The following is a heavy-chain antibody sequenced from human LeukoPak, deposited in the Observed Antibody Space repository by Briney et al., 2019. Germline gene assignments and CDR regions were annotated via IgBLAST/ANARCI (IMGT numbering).Heavy chain of an antibody. V-gene: IGHV4-39*07. CDR3: AREKIGYYDGSGRGWFDP. Sequence: SETLSLTCSVSGGPISSRSYYWGWIRQSPGKGLEWIGSMYYGGSTYYNPSLKSRVTISVDTSKNQVSLKLSSVTAADTAVYYCAREKIGYYDGSGRGWFDPWGQGTLVTVSS. CDR2: MYYGGST. J-gene: IGHJ5*02. CDR1: GGPISSRSYY. D-gene: IGHD3-22*01.